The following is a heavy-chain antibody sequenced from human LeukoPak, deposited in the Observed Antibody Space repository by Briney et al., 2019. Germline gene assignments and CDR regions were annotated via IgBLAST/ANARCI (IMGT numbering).Heavy chain of an antibody. CDR1: GGTFSSYA. V-gene: IGHV1-69*13. CDR3: AGNYYGSGSYYPTYYYYYYYMDV. CDR2: IIPIFGTA. Sequence: ASVKVSCKASGGTFSSYAISWVRQAPGQGLEWMGRIIPIFGTANYAQKFQGRVTITPDESTSTAYMELSSLRSEDTAVYYCAGNYYGSGSYYPTYYYYYYYMDVWGKGTTVTVSS. D-gene: IGHD3-10*01. J-gene: IGHJ6*03.